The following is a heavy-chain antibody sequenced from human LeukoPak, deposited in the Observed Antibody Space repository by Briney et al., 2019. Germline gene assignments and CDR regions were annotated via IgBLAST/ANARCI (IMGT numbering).Heavy chain of an antibody. D-gene: IGHD4-17*01. CDR3: ARELRGDYATFDY. Sequence: TSETLSLTCTVSGGSISSYYWSWIRQPPGKGLEWIGYIYYSGSTNYNPSLKSRVTISVDTSKNQFSLKLSSVTAADTAVYYCARELRGDYATFDYWGQGTLVTVSS. CDR2: IYYSGST. V-gene: IGHV4-59*12. CDR1: GGSISSYY. J-gene: IGHJ4*02.